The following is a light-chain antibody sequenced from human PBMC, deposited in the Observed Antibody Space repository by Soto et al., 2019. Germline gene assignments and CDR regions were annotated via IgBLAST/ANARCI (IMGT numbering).Light chain of an antibody. CDR2: EVS. J-gene: IGLJ2*01. V-gene: IGLV2-14*01. CDR3: SSYTSSSTYVV. Sequence: SALTQPASVSGSPGQSITISCTGTSSDVGGYNYVSWYQQHPGKAPNLMIYEVSNRPSGVSNRFSGSKSGNTASLTISGLQAEDEADYYCSSYTSSSTYVVFGGGTKLTVL. CDR1: SSDVGGYNY.